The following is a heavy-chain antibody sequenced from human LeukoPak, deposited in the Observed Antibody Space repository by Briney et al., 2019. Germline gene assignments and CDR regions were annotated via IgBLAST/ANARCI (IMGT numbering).Heavy chain of an antibody. Sequence: SETLSLTCTVSGGSISSSSYYWGWIRQPPGKGLEWIGSIYYSGSTYYNPSLKSRVTISVDTSKNQFSLKLSSVTAADTAVYYCARAGSGWSEGPFDYWGQGTLVTVSS. J-gene: IGHJ4*02. V-gene: IGHV4-39*07. CDR2: IYYSGST. CDR3: ARAGSGWSEGPFDY. D-gene: IGHD6-19*01. CDR1: GGSISSSSYY.